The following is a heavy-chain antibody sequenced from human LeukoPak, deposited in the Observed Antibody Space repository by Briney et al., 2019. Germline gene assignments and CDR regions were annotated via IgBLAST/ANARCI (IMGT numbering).Heavy chain of an antibody. CDR1: GFTFSTYW. Sequence: PGGSLRLSCAASGFTFSTYWMSWVRQVPGKGLEWVANIKQDGSEKNHVDSVKGRFTISRDNAKNSLYLQLNSLGAEGTAVYYCARWLHWYFDLWGRGTLVTVSS. V-gene: IGHV3-7*03. D-gene: IGHD5-12*01. J-gene: IGHJ2*01. CDR2: IKQDGSEK. CDR3: ARWLHWYFDL.